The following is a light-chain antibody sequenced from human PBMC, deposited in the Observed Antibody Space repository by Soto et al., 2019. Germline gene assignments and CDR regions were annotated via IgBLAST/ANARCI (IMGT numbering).Light chain of an antibody. CDR2: EVT. CDR3: SSKIASSPLVV. J-gene: IGLJ1*01. Sequence: SALTQPASVSGSPGQSITISCTGTSSDVGAYNYVSWYQHHPGKVPKLLIYEVTNRPSGVSDRFSGSKSGNTPSLTISGLQAEDEADYYCSSKIASSPLVVFGTGTKVTVL. CDR1: SSDVGAYNY. V-gene: IGLV2-14*01.